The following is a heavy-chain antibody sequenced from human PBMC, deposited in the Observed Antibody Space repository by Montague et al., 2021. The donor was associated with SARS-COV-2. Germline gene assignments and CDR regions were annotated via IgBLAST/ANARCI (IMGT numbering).Heavy chain of an antibody. CDR2: ISSSSSYI. Sequence: SLRLSCAASGFTFSYYALHWVRQAPGKGLEWVSSISSSSSYIYYADSVKGRFTISRDNAKNSLYLQMNSLRAEDTAVYYCARDRVPTVTTNWFDPWGQGTLVTVSS. CDR1: GFTFSYYA. V-gene: IGHV3-21*01. CDR3: ARDRVPTVTTNWFDP. D-gene: IGHD4-17*01. J-gene: IGHJ5*02.